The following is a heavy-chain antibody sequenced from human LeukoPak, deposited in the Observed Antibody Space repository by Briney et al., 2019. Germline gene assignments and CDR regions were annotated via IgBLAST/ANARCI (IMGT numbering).Heavy chain of an antibody. V-gene: IGHV3-30*04. Sequence: GRSLRLSCAASGFTFSSYAMHWVRQAPGKGLEWVAVISYDGSNKCYADSVKGRFTISRDNSKNTLYLQMNSLRAEDTAVYYCARVDYGDYFDGPDYWGQGTLVTVSS. D-gene: IGHD4-17*01. CDR1: GFTFSSYA. CDR2: ISYDGSNK. CDR3: ARVDYGDYFDGPDY. J-gene: IGHJ4*02.